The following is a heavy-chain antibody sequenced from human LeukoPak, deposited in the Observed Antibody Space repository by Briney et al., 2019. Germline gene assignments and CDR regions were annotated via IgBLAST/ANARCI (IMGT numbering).Heavy chain of an antibody. CDR3: ASCRPVFRGGSYYVGAFDI. J-gene: IGHJ3*02. CDR1: GFTFSSYG. Sequence: PGGSLRLSCAASGFTFSSYGMHWVRQAPGKGLEWVAVISYDGSNKYYADSVKGRFTISRDNAKNSLCLQMNSLRAEDTAVYYCASCRPVFRGGSYYVGAFDIWGQGTMVTVSS. V-gene: IGHV3-30*03. CDR2: ISYDGSNK. D-gene: IGHD1-26*01.